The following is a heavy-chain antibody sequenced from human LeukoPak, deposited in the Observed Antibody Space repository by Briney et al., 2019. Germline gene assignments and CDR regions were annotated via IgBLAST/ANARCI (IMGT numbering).Heavy chain of an antibody. D-gene: IGHD4-11*01. CDR3: VRVGYTNYGIDY. J-gene: IGHJ4*02. CDR2: IGSDNKP. V-gene: IGHV3-23*05. Sequence: GGSLRLSCEASGFTFSAYAMTWVRQAPGQGLEWVSSIGSDNKPHYSESVKGRFAISRDNSKSMLFLQLNSLRAEDTAVYYCVRVGYTNYGIDYWGQGTLVTVSS. CDR1: GFTFSAYA.